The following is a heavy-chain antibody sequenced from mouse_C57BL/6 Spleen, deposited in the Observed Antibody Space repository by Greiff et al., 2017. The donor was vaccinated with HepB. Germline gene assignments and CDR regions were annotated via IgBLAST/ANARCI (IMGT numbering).Heavy chain of an antibody. CDR3: ANYYGSSYFDY. V-gene: IGHV1-81*01. CDR2: IYPRSGNT. CDR1: GYTFTSYG. Sequence: QVQLKQSGAELARPGASVKLSCTASGYTFTSYGISWVKQRTGQGLEWIGEIYPRSGNTYYNEKFKGKATLTADKSSSTAYMELRSLTADDSAVYFCANYYGSSYFDYWGQGTTLTVSS. D-gene: IGHD1-1*01. J-gene: IGHJ2*01.